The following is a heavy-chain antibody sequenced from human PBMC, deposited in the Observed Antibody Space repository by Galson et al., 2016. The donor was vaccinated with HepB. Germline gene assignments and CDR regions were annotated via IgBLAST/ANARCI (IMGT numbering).Heavy chain of an antibody. V-gene: IGHV2-70*01. D-gene: IGHD3-10*01. J-gene: IGHJ4*02. Sequence: PALVKPTQTLTLTCTFSGFSLNTRGMCVTWIRQPPGKALEWLALIDFDGDKFYNTSLRPRLTISTDTSKTQVVLTMTNMDPMDTATYYCARGTWFVSFYFDSWGQGTPVTVSS. CDR3: ARGTWFVSFYFDS. CDR1: GFSLNTRGMC. CDR2: IDFDGDK.